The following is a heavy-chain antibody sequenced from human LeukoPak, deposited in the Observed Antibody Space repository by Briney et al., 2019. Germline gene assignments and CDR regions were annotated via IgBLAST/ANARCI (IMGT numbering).Heavy chain of an antibody. D-gene: IGHD3-22*01. J-gene: IGHJ4*02. CDR2: IKEDGSEK. V-gene: IGHV3-7*01. CDR1: GFTRGSDW. Sequence: GGSLRLALAGTGFTRGSDWMNWVRQAPEKGLEWVANIKEDGSEKYYVDSVKGRFTISRDNAKNSLYLQMNSLRAEDTAVYYCARHVVAVGFDYWGQGTLVTVSS. CDR3: ARHVVAVGFDY.